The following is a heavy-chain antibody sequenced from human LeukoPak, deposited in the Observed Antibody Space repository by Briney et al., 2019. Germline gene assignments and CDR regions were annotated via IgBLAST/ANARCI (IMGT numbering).Heavy chain of an antibody. Sequence: SETLSLTCAVYGGSFSGYYWSWVRQPPGKGLEWIGEINHSGSTNYNPSLKSRVTISVDTSKNQFSLKLSSVTAADTAVYYCARGRGSFDYWGQGTLVTVSS. CDR2: INHSGST. D-gene: IGHD2-15*01. CDR3: ARGRGSFDY. J-gene: IGHJ4*02. CDR1: GGSFSGYY. V-gene: IGHV4-34*01.